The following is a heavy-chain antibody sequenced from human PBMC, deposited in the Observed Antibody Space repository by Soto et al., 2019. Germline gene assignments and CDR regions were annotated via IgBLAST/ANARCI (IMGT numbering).Heavy chain of an antibody. Sequence: GASVKVSCKASGGTFSSYAISWVRQAPGQGLEWMGGIIPIFGTANYAQKFQGRVTITADESTSTAYMELSSLRSEDTAVYYCARDWDYYDSSGPYPNWFDPWGQGTPVTVSS. CDR2: IIPIFGTA. CDR1: GGTFSSYA. D-gene: IGHD3-22*01. V-gene: IGHV1-69*13. J-gene: IGHJ5*02. CDR3: ARDWDYYDSSGPYPNWFDP.